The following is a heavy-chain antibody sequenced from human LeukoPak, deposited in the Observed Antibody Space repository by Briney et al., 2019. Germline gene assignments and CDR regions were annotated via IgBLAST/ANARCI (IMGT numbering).Heavy chain of an antibody. D-gene: IGHD7-27*01. CDR3: ARVGSHWDYFDY. V-gene: IGHV4-59*01. J-gene: IGHJ4*02. Sequence: PSETLSLTCTVSRGSISSYYWSWIRQPPGKRLEWIGYIYYSGSTNYNPSLKSRVTISVDTSKNQFSLKLTSVTAADTVVYYCARVGSHWDYFDYWGQGILVTVSS. CDR2: IYYSGST. CDR1: RGSISSYY.